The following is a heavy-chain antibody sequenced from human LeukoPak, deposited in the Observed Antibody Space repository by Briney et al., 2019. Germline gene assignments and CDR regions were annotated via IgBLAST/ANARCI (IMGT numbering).Heavy chain of an antibody. CDR3: ASYPRNIPTPPFDY. CDR1: GYTFTAQY. CDR2: INPNNGDT. Sequence: GASVKVSCKASGYTFTAQYMHWGQQAPGKGLKWMGWINPNNGDTKYAQSFLGRVTMTRDTSTTTAYLELRSLRSDDTAVYFCASYPRNIPTPPFDYWGQGTLVTVSS. V-gene: IGHV1-2*02. J-gene: IGHJ4*02. D-gene: IGHD2-21*01.